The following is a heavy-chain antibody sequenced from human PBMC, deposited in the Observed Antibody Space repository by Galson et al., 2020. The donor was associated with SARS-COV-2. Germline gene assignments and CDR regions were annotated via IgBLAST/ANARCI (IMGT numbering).Heavy chain of an antibody. J-gene: IGHJ5*02. CDR2: FDPEDGET. CDR1: GYTLTELS. Sequence: ASVKVSCKVSGYTLTELSMHWVRQAPGKGLEWMGGFDPEDGETIYAQKFQGRVTMTEDTSTNTAYMELSSLRSEDTAVYYCATAPIIKTNWFDPWGQGTLVTVSS. V-gene: IGHV1-24*01. CDR3: ATAPIIKTNWFDP.